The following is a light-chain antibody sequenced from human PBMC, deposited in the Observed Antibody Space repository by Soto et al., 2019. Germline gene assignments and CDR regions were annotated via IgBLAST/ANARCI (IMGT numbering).Light chain of an antibody. Sequence: DIQMTQSPSTLSASVGDRVTITCRASQSISSWLAWYQQKPGTAPNLLIYKASSLESGVPSRFSGSGSGTEFTLTISSLQPDDFATYYCQQYNSYSPSTFGQGTKVEIK. CDR3: QQYNSYSPST. CDR1: QSISSW. CDR2: KAS. V-gene: IGKV1-5*03. J-gene: IGKJ1*01.